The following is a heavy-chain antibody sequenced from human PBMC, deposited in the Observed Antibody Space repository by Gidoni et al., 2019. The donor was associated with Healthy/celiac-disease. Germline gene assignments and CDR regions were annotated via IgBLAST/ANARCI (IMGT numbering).Heavy chain of an antibody. J-gene: IGHJ5*02. V-gene: IGHV4-39*01. CDR3: ATTYGDSSGPNWFDP. CDR2: IYYSGST. D-gene: IGHD3-22*01. CDR1: GGSIRSSSYY. Sequence: QLQLQESGPGLVKPSETLSLTCTVSGGSIRSSSYYWGWIRQPPGKGLEWIGSIYYSGSTYYNPSLKSRVTISVDTSKNQFSLKLSSVTAADTAVYYCATTYGDSSGPNWFDPWGQGTLVTVSS.